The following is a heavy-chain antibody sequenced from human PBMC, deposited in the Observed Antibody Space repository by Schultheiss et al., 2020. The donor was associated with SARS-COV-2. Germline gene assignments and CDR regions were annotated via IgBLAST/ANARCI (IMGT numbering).Heavy chain of an antibody. CDR1: GFTFSSYW. D-gene: IGHD2-2*01. Sequence: GGSLRLSCAASGFTFSSYWMSWVRQAPGKGLEWVANIKQDGSEKYYVDSVKGRFTISRDNAKNSLYLQMNSLRAEDTAVYYCARDQGGSRYYYYMDVWGKGTTVTSP. CDR2: IKQDGSEK. V-gene: IGHV3-7*04. CDR3: ARDQGGSRYYYYMDV. J-gene: IGHJ6*03.